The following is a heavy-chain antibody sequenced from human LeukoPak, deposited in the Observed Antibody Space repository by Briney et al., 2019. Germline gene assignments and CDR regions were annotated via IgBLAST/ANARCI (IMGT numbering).Heavy chain of an antibody. J-gene: IGHJ4*02. CDR1: GFTVSSNY. V-gene: IGHV3-66*01. Sequence: PGGSLRLSCAASGFTVSSNYMSWVRQAPGKGLEWGSVIYSGGSAYYADSVKGRFTISRDNSKNTLYLQMNSLRAEDTAVYYCARDFFGNYFDYWGQGTLVTVSS. D-gene: IGHD3-3*01. CDR2: IYSGGSA. CDR3: ARDFFGNYFDY.